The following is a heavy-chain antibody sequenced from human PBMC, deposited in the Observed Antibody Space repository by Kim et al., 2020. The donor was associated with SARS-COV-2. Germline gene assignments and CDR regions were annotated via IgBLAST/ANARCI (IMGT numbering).Heavy chain of an antibody. CDR2: IYYRGST. V-gene: IGHV4-39*07. Sequence: RNSKQYRGWIPPPTGKGLEWIGNIYYRGSTYSTPSLKSRITKSVDTSKNQFSLNLNSGTAADTAVYYCARVSLSGYNIYNWFDPWGQGTLAT. J-gene: IGHJ5*02. D-gene: IGHD3-22*01. CDR1: RNSKQY. CDR3: ARVSLSGYNIYNWFDP.